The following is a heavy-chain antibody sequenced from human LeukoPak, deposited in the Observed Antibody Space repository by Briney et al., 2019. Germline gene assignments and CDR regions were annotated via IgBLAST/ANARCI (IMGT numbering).Heavy chain of an antibody. Sequence: PSETLSLTCTVSGGSISSSSYYWGWIRQPPGKGLEWIGSIYYSGSTYYNPSLKSRVTISVDTSKNQFSLKLSSVTAADTAVYYCARDPPVLLWFGELLQGFDYWGQGTLVTVSS. V-gene: IGHV4-39*07. J-gene: IGHJ4*02. CDR3: ARDPPVLLWFGELLQGFDY. CDR2: IYYSGST. D-gene: IGHD3-10*01. CDR1: GGSISSSSYY.